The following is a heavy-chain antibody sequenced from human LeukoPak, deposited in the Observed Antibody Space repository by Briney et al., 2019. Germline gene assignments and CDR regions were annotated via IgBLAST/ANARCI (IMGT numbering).Heavy chain of an antibody. CDR3: ARTYYDILTGYYPDY. V-gene: IGHV4-39*01. J-gene: IGHJ4*02. CDR1: GGSISSSSYY. D-gene: IGHD3-9*01. CDR2: IYYSGST. Sequence: PSETLSLTCTVSGGSISSSSYYWGWIRQPPGTDLERIGSIYYSGSTYYNPSLKSRVTISVDTSKNQFSLKLSSVTAADTAVYYCARTYYDILTGYYPDYWGQGTLVTVSS.